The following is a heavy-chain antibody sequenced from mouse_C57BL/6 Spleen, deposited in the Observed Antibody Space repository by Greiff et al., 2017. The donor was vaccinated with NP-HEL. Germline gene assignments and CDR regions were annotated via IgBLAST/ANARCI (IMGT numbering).Heavy chain of an antibody. J-gene: IGHJ2*01. CDR1: GYTFTDYN. V-gene: IGHV1-22*01. Sequence: EVQLQQSGPELVKPGASVKMSCKASGYTFTDYNMHWVKQSPGKSLEWIGYINPNNGGTSYNQKFKGKATLTVNKSSSTAYMELRSLTSEDSAVYDCARQGYDYDGYYFDYWGQGTTLTVSS. CDR2: INPNNGGT. D-gene: IGHD2-4*01. CDR3: ARQGYDYDGYYFDY.